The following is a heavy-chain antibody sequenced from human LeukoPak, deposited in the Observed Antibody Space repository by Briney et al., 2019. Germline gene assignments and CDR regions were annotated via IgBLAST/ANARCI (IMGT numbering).Heavy chain of an antibody. CDR3: AKASTTLSGMDV. V-gene: IGHV3-74*01. Sequence: GGSLRLSCAASGITFNSYWIHWVRHAPGKGLVWVSRINTDGSSTSYADSVKGRFTISRDNAKNTLYLQMNSLRADDTAVYYCAKASTTLSGMDVWGPGTTVTVSS. J-gene: IGHJ6*02. D-gene: IGHD1-7*01. CDR1: GITFNSYW. CDR2: INTDGSST.